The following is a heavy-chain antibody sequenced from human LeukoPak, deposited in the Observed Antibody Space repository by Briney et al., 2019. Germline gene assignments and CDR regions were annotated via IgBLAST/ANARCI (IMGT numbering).Heavy chain of an antibody. CDR2: IYYSGST. V-gene: IGHV4-31*02. D-gene: IGHD3-22*01. CDR1: GFTFSDYY. CDR3: ARGGYYDAFDI. Sequence: LRLSCAASGFTFSDYYMSWIRQHPGKGLEWIGYIYYSGSTYYNPSLKSRVTISVDTSKNQFSLKLSSVTAADTAVYYCARGGYYDAFDIWGQGTMVTVSS. J-gene: IGHJ3*02.